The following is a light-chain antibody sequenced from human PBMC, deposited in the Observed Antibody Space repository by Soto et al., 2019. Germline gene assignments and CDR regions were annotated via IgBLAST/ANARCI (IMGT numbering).Light chain of an antibody. CDR1: QSLLYSSNNKNC. J-gene: IGKJ1*01. V-gene: IGKV4-1*01. CDR3: QQYCRAPT. Sequence: DIVMTQSPDSLAVSLGERATINCKSGQSLLYSSNNKNCLAWYQQKPGQPPKVLIYWASTRESGVPDRFSASGSGTDFSLTISSLHPEDVAVYYCQQYCRAPTFGQGTKVEMK. CDR2: WAS.